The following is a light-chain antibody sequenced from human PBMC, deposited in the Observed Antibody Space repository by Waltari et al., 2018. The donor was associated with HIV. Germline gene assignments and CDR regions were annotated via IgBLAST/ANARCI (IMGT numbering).Light chain of an antibody. Sequence: QSVLTQPPSASGTPGQGVSISCSGRTSNIGSNTFNWYRQLPGTAPKLLIYSNNQRPSGVPDRFSGSKSGTSASLAISGLQSEDEADYYCAAWDDSLSWVFGRGTKLTVL. CDR3: AAWDDSLSWV. CDR1: TSNIGSNT. V-gene: IGLV1-44*01. CDR2: SNN. J-gene: IGLJ3*02.